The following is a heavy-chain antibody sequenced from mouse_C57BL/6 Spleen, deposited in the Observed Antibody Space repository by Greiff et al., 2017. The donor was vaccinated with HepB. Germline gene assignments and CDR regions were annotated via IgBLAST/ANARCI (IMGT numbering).Heavy chain of an antibody. CDR3: ARGIYSNPAWFAY. J-gene: IGHJ3*01. CDR2: IDPSDSYT. Sequence: QVQLQQPGAELVMPGASVKLSCKASGYTFTSYWMHWVKQRPGQGLEWIGEIDPSDSYTNYNQKLKGKSTLTVDKSSSTAYMQLSSLTSEDSAVYYCARGIYSNPAWFAYWGQGTLVTVSA. CDR1: GYTFTSYW. D-gene: IGHD2-5*01. V-gene: IGHV1-69*01.